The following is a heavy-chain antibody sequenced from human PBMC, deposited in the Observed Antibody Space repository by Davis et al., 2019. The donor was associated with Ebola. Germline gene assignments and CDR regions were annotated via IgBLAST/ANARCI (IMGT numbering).Heavy chain of an antibody. CDR1: GFTFSSYG. D-gene: IGHD2-2*03. V-gene: IGHV3-33*01. J-gene: IGHJ6*03. CDR2: IWYDGSNK. CDR3: ARDGNGYCSSTSCPKRAYYYYYMDV. Sequence: GESLKISCAASGFTFSSYGMHWVRQAPGKGLEWVAVIWYDGSNKYYADSVKSRFTISRDNSKNTLYLQMNSLRAEDTAVYYCARDGNGYCSSTSCPKRAYYYYYMDVWGKGTTVTVSS.